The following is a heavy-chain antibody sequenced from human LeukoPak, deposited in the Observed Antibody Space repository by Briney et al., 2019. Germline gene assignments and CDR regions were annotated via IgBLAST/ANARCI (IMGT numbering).Heavy chain of an antibody. J-gene: IGHJ4*02. Sequence: PGGSLRLSCAASGFTFSSYGMHWVRQAPGKGLEWVAFIRYDGSNKYYADSVKGRFTISRDNSKNTLYLQMNSLRAEDTAVYYCAKDRAPYSSSSGRLDYWGQGTLVTVSS. CDR1: GFTFSSYG. D-gene: IGHD6-6*01. V-gene: IGHV3-30*02. CDR3: AKDRAPYSSSSGRLDY. CDR2: IRYDGSNK.